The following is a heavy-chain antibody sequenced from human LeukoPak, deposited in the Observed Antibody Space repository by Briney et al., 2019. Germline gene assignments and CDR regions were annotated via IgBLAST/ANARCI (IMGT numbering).Heavy chain of an antibody. J-gene: IGHJ4*02. CDR3: ATDYTPYVGASAD. D-gene: IGHD1-26*01. CDR1: GFTFSSYG. V-gene: IGHV3-30*03. Sequence: TGGSLRLSCAASGFTFSSYGMHWVRQAPGKGLEWVAVISYDGSNKYYADSVKGRFTISRDNSKNTLYLQMNSLRAEDTAVYYCATDYTPYVGASADWGQGTLVTVSS. CDR2: ISYDGSNK.